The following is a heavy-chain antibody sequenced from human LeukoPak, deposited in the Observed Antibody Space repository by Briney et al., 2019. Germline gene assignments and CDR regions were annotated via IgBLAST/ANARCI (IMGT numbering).Heavy chain of an antibody. D-gene: IGHD3-9*01. CDR1: GYSFTSYW. J-gene: IGHJ5*02. V-gene: IGHV1-18*04. CDR3: AKDWHILTGRNCFDP. CDR2: VTSYNGDT. Sequence: GESLKISCKGSGYSFTSYWIGWVRQMPGKGLEWVGWVTSYNGDTNYAQRFQGRVTMSTDTSTSTAYMELRSLRFDDTAIYYCAKDWHILTGRNCFDPWGQGTLVTVSS.